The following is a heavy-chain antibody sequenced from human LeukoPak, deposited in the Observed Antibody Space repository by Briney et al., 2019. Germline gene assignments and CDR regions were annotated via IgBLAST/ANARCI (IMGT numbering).Heavy chain of an antibody. D-gene: IGHD5-24*01. V-gene: IGHV3-49*04. CDR2: IRSKAYGGTT. CDR3: TSPSVEMATIREY. J-gene: IGHJ4*02. Sequence: GGSLRLSCTASGLTFGDYAMRWVRQAPGKGLEWVGFIRSKAYGGTTEYAASVKGRFTISRDDSKSIAYLQMNSLKTEDTAVYYCTSPSVEMATIREYWGQGTLVTVSS. CDR1: GLTFGDYA.